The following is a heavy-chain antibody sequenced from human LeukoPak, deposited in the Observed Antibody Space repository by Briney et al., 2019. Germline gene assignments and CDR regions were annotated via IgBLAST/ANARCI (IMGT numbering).Heavy chain of an antibody. CDR3: VKAFISVAATPDYFDY. Sequence: GGSLRLSCSASGFTFSIYAIHWVRQAPGKGLEYVSAISSNGGSTYYADSVKGRFTISRDNSKNTLYLQMSSLRAEDTAVYYCVKAFISVAATPDYFDYWGQGTLVTVSS. CDR1: GFTFSIYA. J-gene: IGHJ4*02. D-gene: IGHD2-15*01. CDR2: ISSNGGST. V-gene: IGHV3-64D*06.